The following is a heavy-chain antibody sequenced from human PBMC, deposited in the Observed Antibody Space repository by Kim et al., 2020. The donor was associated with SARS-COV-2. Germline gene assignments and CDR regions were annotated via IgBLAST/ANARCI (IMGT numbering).Heavy chain of an antibody. CDR3: ARTACSSTSCYGGMDV. J-gene: IGHJ6*02. CDR2: INAGNGNT. CDR1: GYTFTSYA. Sequence: ASVKVSCKASGYTFTSYAMHWVRQAPGQRLEWMGWINAGNGNTKYSQKFQGRVTITRDTSASTAYMELSSLRSEDTAVYYCARTACSSTSCYGGMDVWGQGTTVTVSS. V-gene: IGHV1-3*01. D-gene: IGHD2-2*01.